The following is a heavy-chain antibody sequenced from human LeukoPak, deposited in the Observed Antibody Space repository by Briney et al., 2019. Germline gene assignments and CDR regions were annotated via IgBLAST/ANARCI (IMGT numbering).Heavy chain of an antibody. CDR2: ISYDGSNK. D-gene: IGHD3-3*01. V-gene: IGHV3-30-3*01. Sequence: PGRSLRLSCAASGFTFSSYAMHWVRQAPGEGLEWVAVISYDGSNKYYADSVKGRFTISRDNSKNTLYLQMNSLRAEDTAVYYCARDARTGFGVVIADPNWFDPWGQGTLVTVSS. J-gene: IGHJ5*02. CDR1: GFTFSSYA. CDR3: ARDARTGFGVVIADPNWFDP.